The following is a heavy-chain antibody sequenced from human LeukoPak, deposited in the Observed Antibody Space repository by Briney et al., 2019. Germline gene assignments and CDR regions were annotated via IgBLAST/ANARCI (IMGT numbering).Heavy chain of an antibody. CDR3: ARDPPYSSGWGIDY. V-gene: IGHV4-34*01. D-gene: IGHD6-19*01. CDR2: INHSGST. Sequence: SETLSLTCAVYGGTFSGYYWNWIRQPPGKGLEWIGEINHSGSTNYNPSLKSRVTISVDTSKNQFSLKLSSVTAADTAVYYCARDPPYSSGWGIDYWGQGTLVTVSS. J-gene: IGHJ4*02. CDR1: GGTFSGYY.